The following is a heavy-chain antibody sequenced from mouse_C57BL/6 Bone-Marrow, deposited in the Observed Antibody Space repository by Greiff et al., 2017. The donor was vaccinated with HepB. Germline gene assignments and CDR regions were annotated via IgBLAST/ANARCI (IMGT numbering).Heavy chain of an antibody. V-gene: IGHV10-1*01. D-gene: IGHD3-1*01. Sequence: EVKVVESGGGLVQPKGSLKLSCAASGFSFNTYAMNWVRQAPGKGLEWVARIRSKSNNYATYYADSVKDRFTISRDDSESMLYLQMNNLKTEDTAMYYCVVSSFYFDYWGQGTTLTVSS. CDR3: VVSSFYFDY. J-gene: IGHJ2*01. CDR2: IRSKSNNYAT. CDR1: GFSFNTYA.